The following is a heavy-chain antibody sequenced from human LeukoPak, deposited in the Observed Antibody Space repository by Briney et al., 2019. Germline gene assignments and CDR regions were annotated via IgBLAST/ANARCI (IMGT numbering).Heavy chain of an antibody. CDR3: ARSYSSAHAFDI. Sequence: GGSLRLSCAASGFTFSSYAMHWVRQAPGKGLEYVSAISSNGGSTYYANSVKGRFTISRDNSKNTLYLQMGSLRAEDMAVYYCARSYSSAHAFDIWGQGTMVTVSS. CDR1: GFTFSSYA. D-gene: IGHD6-19*01. CDR2: ISSNGGST. J-gene: IGHJ3*02. V-gene: IGHV3-64*01.